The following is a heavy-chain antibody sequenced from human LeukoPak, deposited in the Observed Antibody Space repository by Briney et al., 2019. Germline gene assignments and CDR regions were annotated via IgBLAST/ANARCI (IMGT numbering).Heavy chain of an antibody. J-gene: IGHJ6*03. D-gene: IGHD2-15*01. Sequence: LSLTCAVYGGSFSGYYWSWVRQAPGKGLEWVGFIRSKAYGGTTEYAASVKGRFTISRDDSKSIAYLQMNSLKTEDTAVYYCTRVGYCSGGSCLYYYMDVWGKGTTVTISS. CDR2: IRSKAYGGTT. CDR1: GGSFSGYY. CDR3: TRVGYCSGGSCLYYYMDV. V-gene: IGHV3-49*04.